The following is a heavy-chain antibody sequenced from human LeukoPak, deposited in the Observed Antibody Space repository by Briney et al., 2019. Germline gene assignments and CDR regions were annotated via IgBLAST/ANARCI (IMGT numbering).Heavy chain of an antibody. CDR2: ISAYNGNT. D-gene: IGHD2-2*02. CDR3: ARGGGYCSSTSCYTDDAFDI. Sequence: ASVKVSCKASGYTFTSCGISWVRQAPGQGLEWMGWISAYNGNTNYAQKLQGRVTMTTDTSTSTAYMELRSLRSDDTAVYYCARGGGYCSSTSCYTDDAFDIWGQGTMVTVSS. CDR1: GYTFTSCG. V-gene: IGHV1-18*01. J-gene: IGHJ3*02.